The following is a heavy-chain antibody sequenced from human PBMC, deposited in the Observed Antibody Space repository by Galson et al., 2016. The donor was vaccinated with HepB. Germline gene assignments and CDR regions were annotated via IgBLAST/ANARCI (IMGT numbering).Heavy chain of an antibody. CDR3: ARLRAGYFDY. J-gene: IGHJ4*02. CDR2: IPHSGST. V-gene: IGHV4-4*02. Sequence: SETLSLTCAVSGGSISSSNWWSWVRQPPGKGLEWIGEIPHSGSTNCNPSLKSRVTISEDKSKNQFSLKLSSMTAADTAVYYCARLRAGYFDYWGQGTLVTVSS. CDR1: GGSISSSNW.